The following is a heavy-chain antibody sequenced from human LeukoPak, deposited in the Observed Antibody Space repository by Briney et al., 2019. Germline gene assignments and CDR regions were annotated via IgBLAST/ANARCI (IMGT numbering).Heavy chain of an antibody. CDR3: ARNKGGFDS. Sequence: GGSLRLSCAASGFTFSNYWMSWVRQAPGKGLEWVATIKPDGSEKYYVDSVKGRFTISRDDARESLYLQMNSLRAEDTAVYYCARNKGGFDSWGQGTLVTVSS. J-gene: IGHJ4*02. V-gene: IGHV3-7*01. CDR2: IKPDGSEK. D-gene: IGHD1/OR15-1a*01. CDR1: GFTFSNYW.